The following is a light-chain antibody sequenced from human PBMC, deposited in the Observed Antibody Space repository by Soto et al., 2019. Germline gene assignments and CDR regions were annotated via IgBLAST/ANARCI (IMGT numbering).Light chain of an antibody. CDR1: ESINNW. J-gene: IGKJ1*01. CDR3: QQYKTYSQWT. CDR2: DAS. Sequence: DMQLTQSPSTLSASEGDRVTITCRASESINNWLAWLQQKPGRAPKVLIFDASTLESGVPSRFSGSKSGTEFTLAISSLQPDDSATYYCQQYKTYSQWTFGQGTKVEI. V-gene: IGKV1-5*01.